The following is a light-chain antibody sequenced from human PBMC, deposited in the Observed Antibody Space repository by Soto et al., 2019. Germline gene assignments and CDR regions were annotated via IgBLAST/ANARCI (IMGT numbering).Light chain of an antibody. CDR2: YDS. V-gene: IGLV3-21*04. CDR1: NIGSNS. CDR3: QVWDSSSDHPV. J-gene: IGLJ2*01. Sequence: SSELTQPPSVSVAPGKTARITCGGNNIGSNSVHWYQQKPGQAPVLVIYYDSDRPSGIPERFSGSNSGNTATLTISRVEAGDEADYYCQVWDSSSDHPVFGGGTQLTVL.